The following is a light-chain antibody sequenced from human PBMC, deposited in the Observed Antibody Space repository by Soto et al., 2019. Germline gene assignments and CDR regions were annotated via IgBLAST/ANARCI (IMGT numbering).Light chain of an antibody. CDR2: GXX. CDR3: QSYDSSLSGLV. Sequence: QPVLTQPPSVSGAPGQRVTISCTGSSSNIGAGYDVHWYQQLPGTAPKLLIYGXXNRPSGXXXXFSGSKSGTSASLAITGLQAEDEXDYYCQSYDSSLSGLVFGTGTKLTVL. V-gene: IGLV1-40*01. J-gene: IGLJ1*01. CDR1: SSNIGAGYD.